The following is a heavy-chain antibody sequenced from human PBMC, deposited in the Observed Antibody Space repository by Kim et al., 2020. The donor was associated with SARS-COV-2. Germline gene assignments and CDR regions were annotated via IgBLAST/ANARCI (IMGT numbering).Heavy chain of an antibody. V-gene: IGHV3-13*01. CDR3: ASGGTGHYYSYYLDV. D-gene: IGHD1-1*01. Sequence: GGSLRLSCAASGFTFSSYDMHWVRQATGKGLEWVSAIGTAGDTYYPGSVKGRFTISRDNAKNSLYIQMNSLRAGDTAVNYCASGGTGHYYSYYLDVWG. J-gene: IGHJ6*03. CDR1: GFTFSSYD. CDR2: IGTAGDT.